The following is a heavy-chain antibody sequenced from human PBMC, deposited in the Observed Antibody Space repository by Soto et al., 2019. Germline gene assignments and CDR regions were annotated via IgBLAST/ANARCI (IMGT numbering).Heavy chain of an antibody. D-gene: IGHD3-22*01. CDR3: AKAYYYDSSGYYRYYYGMDV. CDR1: GFTFSSYA. V-gene: IGHV3-23*01. Sequence: GGSLRLSCAASGFTFSSYAMSWVRQAPGKGLEWVSAISGSGGSTYYADSVKGRFTISRDNSKNTLYLQMNSLRAEDTAVYYCAKAYYYDSSGYYRYYYGMDVWGRGTTVTVSS. CDR2: ISGSGGST. J-gene: IGHJ6*02.